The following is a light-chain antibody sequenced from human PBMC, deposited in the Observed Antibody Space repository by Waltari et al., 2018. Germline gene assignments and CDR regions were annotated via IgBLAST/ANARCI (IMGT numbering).Light chain of an antibody. J-gene: IGKJ4*01. Sequence: DIVMTQSPDSLAVSLGERVTINCRSSQTILDTYDKNYLAWHQQKPGQSPRLLIYWASTREFGVPDRCSGSGSGTDFTLTISGLQAEDVAVYYCQQYFNTPITFGGGTKVEIK. CDR1: QTILDTYDKNY. CDR3: QQYFNTPIT. V-gene: IGKV4-1*01. CDR2: WAS.